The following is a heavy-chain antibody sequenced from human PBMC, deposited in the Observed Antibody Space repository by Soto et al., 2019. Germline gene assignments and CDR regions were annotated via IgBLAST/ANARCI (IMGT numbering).Heavy chain of an antibody. Sequence: QVQLVQSGAEVKEPGASVKVSCKASGYTFITYSMHWVRQAPGQRLEWMGWINAGDGNTKYSQKFQDRVTFTRDTSATAAYMELSSLRSDDTAVYYCARATIFGVVMLGYYFDYWGQGTLVTVSS. CDR2: INAGDGNT. D-gene: IGHD3-3*01. CDR3: ARATIFGVVMLGYYFDY. J-gene: IGHJ4*02. CDR1: GYTFITYS. V-gene: IGHV1-3*01.